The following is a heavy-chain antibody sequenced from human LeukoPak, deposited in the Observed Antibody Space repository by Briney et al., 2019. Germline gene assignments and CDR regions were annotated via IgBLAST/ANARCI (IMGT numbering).Heavy chain of an antibody. Sequence: ASVKVSCKASGYSFTVYYMHCVRQAPGQGLEWMGWINPNSGGTNYAQKFQGRVTMTRDASISTAYMELSRLRSDDTAVYYCARYDDDFWSGYYFDYWGQGTLVTVSS. CDR1: GYSFTVYY. CDR2: INPNSGGT. CDR3: ARYDDDFWSGYYFDY. V-gene: IGHV1-2*02. J-gene: IGHJ4*02. D-gene: IGHD3-3*01.